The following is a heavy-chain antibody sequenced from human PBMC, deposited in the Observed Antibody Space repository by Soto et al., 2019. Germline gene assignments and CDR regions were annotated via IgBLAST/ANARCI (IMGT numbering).Heavy chain of an antibody. Sequence: ASGPTLVNPTETLTLTCTFSGFSLTSPGMCVSWIRQSPGKALEWLALIERDDDDKYYSTSLKTRLTISKDTRKNQVVLTMANMEPADTATYXCARSIRGPRRFNGMDVWGQGTTVTVSS. D-gene: IGHD1-20*01. J-gene: IGHJ6*02. V-gene: IGHV2-70*13. CDR3: ARSIRGPRRFNGMDV. CDR2: IERDDDDK. CDR1: GFSLTSPGMC.